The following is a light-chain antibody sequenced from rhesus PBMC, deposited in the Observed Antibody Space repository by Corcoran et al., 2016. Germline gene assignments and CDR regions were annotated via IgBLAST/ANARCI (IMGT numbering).Light chain of an antibody. CDR1: QSLLDSEDGNTY. CDR2: EVS. J-gene: IGKJ2*01. CDR3: MEALEFPYS. V-gene: IGKV2-104*02. Sequence: DIVMTQTPLSLPVTPGEPASISCRSSQSLLDSEDGNTYLDWYLQKPGQSPQLLIYEVSNRASGVPDRFSGSGSDTDFTLKITSVEAEDVGVYYCMEALEFPYSFGQGTKVEIK.